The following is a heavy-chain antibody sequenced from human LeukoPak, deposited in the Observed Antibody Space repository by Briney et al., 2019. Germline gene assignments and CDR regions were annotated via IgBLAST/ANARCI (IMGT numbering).Heavy chain of an antibody. CDR1: GYTFANYG. J-gene: IGHJ4*02. CDR3: ARDRAYSNGQRFDY. D-gene: IGHD4-11*01. V-gene: IGHV1-18*01. Sequence: ASVEVSCKASGYTFANYGISWVRQAPGQGLEWMGCVNTYNGYTNYAQNLQGRVTMTADTSTNTAYMELSSLRSDDTAVYYCARDRAYSNGQRFDYWGQGTLVTVSS. CDR2: VNTYNGYT.